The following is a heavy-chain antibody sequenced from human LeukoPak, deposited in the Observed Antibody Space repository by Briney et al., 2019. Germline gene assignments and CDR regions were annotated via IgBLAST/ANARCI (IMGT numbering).Heavy chain of an antibody. D-gene: IGHD3-9*01. V-gene: IGHV4-4*02. CDR2: IYHSGST. Sequence: SETLSLTCTVSGGSISSSNWWSWVRQPPGKGLEWIGEIYHSGSTNYNPSLKSRVTISVDKSKNQFSLKLSSVTAADTAVYYCARGHYDILTGYYPFDYWGQGTLVTVSS. J-gene: IGHJ4*02. CDR3: ARGHYDILTGYYPFDY. CDR1: GGSISSSNW.